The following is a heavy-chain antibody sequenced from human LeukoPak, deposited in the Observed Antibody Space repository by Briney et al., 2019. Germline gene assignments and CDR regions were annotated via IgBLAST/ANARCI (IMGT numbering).Heavy chain of an antibody. CDR3: ARDLVYSGYDWDDAFDI. CDR2: IYHSGST. J-gene: IGHJ3*02. CDR1: GYSISSGYY. V-gene: IGHV4-38-2*02. D-gene: IGHD5-12*01. Sequence: PSETLSLTCAVSGYSISSGYYWGWIRPPPGKGLEWIGSIYHSGSTYYNPSLKSRVTISVDTSKNQFSLNLSSVTAADTAVYYCARDLVYSGYDWDDAFDIWGQGTMVTVSS.